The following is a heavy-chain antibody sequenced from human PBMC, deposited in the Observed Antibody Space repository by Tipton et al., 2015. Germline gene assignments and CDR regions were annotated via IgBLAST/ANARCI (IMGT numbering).Heavy chain of an antibody. Sequence: SLRLSCAASGFTFSSSWMTWVRQAPGKGLEWLGNIKHDGSEAYYVDSVKGRFTMSRDNAKNSLDLQMDSLRAEDTAVYYCARCRGGTCVTSNSDYGMDVWGQGTTVTVSS. D-gene: IGHD2-15*01. CDR2: IKHDGSEA. CDR3: ARCRGGTCVTSNSDYGMDV. V-gene: IGHV3-7*01. J-gene: IGHJ6*02. CDR1: GFTFSSSW.